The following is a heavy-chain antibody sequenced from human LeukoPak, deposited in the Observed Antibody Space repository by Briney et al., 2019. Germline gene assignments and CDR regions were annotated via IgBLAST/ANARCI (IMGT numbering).Heavy chain of an antibody. D-gene: IGHD3-16*01. J-gene: IGHJ4*02. V-gene: IGHV4-59*01. CDR1: GGSISTYY. Sequence: SETPSLTCTLSGGSISTYYWSWIRQPPGKGLEWIGYIYHSGSTNYNPSLKSRVTISVDTSKNQFSLKLSSVTAADTAVYYCARDGLGYFDYWGQGTLVTVSS. CDR3: ARDGLGYFDY. CDR2: IYHSGST.